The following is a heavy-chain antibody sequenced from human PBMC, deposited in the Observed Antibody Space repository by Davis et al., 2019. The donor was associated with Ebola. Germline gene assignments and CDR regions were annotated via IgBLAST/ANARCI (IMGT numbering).Heavy chain of an antibody. Sequence: GESLKISCAASGFTFSNAWMSWVRQAPGKGLEWVGRIKSKTDGGTTDYAAPVKGRFTISRDNSKNTLYLQMNSLRAEDTAVYYCARAYYDILTGYYPNYYYYGMDVWGQGTTVTVSS. V-gene: IGHV3-15*01. CDR2: IKSKTDGGTT. D-gene: IGHD3-9*01. J-gene: IGHJ6*02. CDR1: GFTFSNAW. CDR3: ARAYYDILTGYYPNYYYYGMDV.